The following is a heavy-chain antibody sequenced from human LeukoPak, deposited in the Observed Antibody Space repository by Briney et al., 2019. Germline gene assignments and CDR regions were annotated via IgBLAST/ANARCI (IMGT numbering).Heavy chain of an antibody. CDR3: VSTDWND. D-gene: IGHD1-1*01. J-gene: IGHJ4*02. CDR2: ISGSGGST. V-gene: IGHV3-23*01. Sequence: PGGSLRLSCAASGFTFSSYAMSWVRQAPGKGLEWVSAISGSGGSTYYADSVKGRFTISRDNAKNSLSLQMNNLRVEDTSVYYCVSTDWNDWGQGTLVTVSS. CDR1: GFTFSSYA.